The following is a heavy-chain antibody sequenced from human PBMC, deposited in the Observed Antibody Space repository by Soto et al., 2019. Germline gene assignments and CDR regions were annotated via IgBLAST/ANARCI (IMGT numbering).Heavy chain of an antibody. CDR3: AREGPGRDMEV. D-gene: IGHD3-10*01. Sequence: GGSLRLSCAASVFIFSTYTMNWVRQAPGKGLEWVSSIDSSSDYIYYADSVKGRFTISRDNAKNSLYLQMNSLRAEDTAVYYCAREGPGRDMEVWGQGTTVTVSS. J-gene: IGHJ6*02. CDR2: IDSSSDYI. CDR1: VFIFSTYT. V-gene: IGHV3-21*01.